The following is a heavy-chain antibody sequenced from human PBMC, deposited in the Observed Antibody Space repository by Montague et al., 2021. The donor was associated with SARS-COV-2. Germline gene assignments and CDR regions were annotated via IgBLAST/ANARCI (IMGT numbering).Heavy chain of an antibody. D-gene: IGHD1-26*01. J-gene: IGHJ4*02. CDR1: GDSIGNGHW. CDR3: ARASVTGGTLDY. V-gene: IGHV4-4*02. CDR2: VYHTGST. Sequence: LSLTCAVSGDSIGNGHWWSWVRQPPGKGLEWIGEVYHTGSTNYNPSLKSRVTISVDMSNDQFSLRVASVTAADTAVYYCARASVTGGTLDYWGQGSLVTVSS.